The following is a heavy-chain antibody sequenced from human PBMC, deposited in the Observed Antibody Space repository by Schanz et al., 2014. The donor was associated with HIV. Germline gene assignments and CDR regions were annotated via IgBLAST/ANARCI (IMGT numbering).Heavy chain of an antibody. CDR1: GISLTNNA. D-gene: IGHD3-22*01. CDR3: ASPLLYDSLDV. Sequence: EVQQVLESGGGLVQPGGSLRLSCAASGISLTNNAMTWVRQAPGKGLEWVSDIRAAGDTYYGDSVKGRFTISRDNFKNTLYLQMNTLRAEDTAVYYCASPLLYDSLDVWGQGTTVTVSS. V-gene: IGHV3-23*01. J-gene: IGHJ6*02. CDR2: IRAAGDT.